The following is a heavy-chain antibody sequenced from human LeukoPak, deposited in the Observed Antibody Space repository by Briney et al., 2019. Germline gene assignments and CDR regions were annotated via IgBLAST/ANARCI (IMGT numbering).Heavy chain of an antibody. CDR1: GFTFSDYY. CDR3: AREGWELPNYRNYFDY. J-gene: IGHJ4*02. V-gene: IGHV3-11*01. D-gene: IGHD2-15*01. CDR2: ISSSGSTI. Sequence: GGSLRLSCAASGFTFSDYYMSWIRQAPGKGLEWVSYISSSGSTIFYADSVKGRFTISRDNAKNSLYLQMNSLRAEDTAVYYCAREGWELPNYRNYFDYWGQGTLVTVSS.